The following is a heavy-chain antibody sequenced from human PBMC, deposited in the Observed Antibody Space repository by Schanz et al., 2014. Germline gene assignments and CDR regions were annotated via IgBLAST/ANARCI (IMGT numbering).Heavy chain of an antibody. CDR3: ATEGPRGTRHPINYYYAMDN. CDR2: ISGSSIHK. V-gene: IGHV3-11*06. Sequence: VQLVESGGGLVQPGGSLRLSCAASGFNFKAYAMSWVRQAPGKGLEWVSHISGSSIHKNYADSVKGRFSISRDNAKNSLYLQMNRLRAEDTAVYYCATEGPRGTRHPINYYYAMDNWGQGTKVTV. J-gene: IGHJ6*02. D-gene: IGHD6-6*01. CDR1: GFNFKAYA.